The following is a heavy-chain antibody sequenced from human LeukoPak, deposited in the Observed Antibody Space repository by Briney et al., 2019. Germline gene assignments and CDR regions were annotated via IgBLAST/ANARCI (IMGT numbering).Heavy chain of an antibody. D-gene: IGHD1-26*01. J-gene: IGHJ5*02. CDR3: AREGGSYPHNWFDP. CDR2: IKQDGSEK. Sequence: GGSLRLSCAASGFTFSNAWMSWVRQAPGKGLEWVANIKQDGSEKYYVDSVKGRFTISRDNAKNSLYLQMNSLRAEDTAVYYCAREGGSYPHNWFDPWGQGTLVTVSS. CDR1: GFTFSNAW. V-gene: IGHV3-7*01.